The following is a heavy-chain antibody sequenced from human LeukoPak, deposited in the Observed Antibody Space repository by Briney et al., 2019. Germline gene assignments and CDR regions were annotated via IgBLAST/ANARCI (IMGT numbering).Heavy chain of an antibody. CDR1: EFIFSDYW. D-gene: IGHD3-10*01. V-gene: IGHV3-7*03. CDR2: IKQGGREE. J-gene: IGHJ5*02. CDR3: ARDNGGWFDT. Sequence: PGGSLRLSCVASEFIFSDYWLSWIRQPPGKGLEWVANIKQGGREEKYVSSVKGRFAISRDDAKSTLYLQMDSLSGDDTAVYYCARDNGGWFDTWGRGTLVTVSS.